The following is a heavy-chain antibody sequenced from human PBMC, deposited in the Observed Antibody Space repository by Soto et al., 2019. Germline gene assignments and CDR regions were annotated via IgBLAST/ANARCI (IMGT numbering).Heavy chain of an antibody. V-gene: IGHV3-21*01. CDR1: GFSFSDYS. D-gene: IGHD2-15*01. CDR2: ISGSSSYI. CDR3: ARDGAYCSGIGCRDYYQYMDV. J-gene: IGHJ6*03. Sequence: EVQLVESGGGLVKPGGSLRLSCTASGFSFSDYSMNWVRQAPGKGLEWVSSISGSSSYIYYTDSLKGRFTVSRDNANKSLYLQMNSLRAEDTAVYYCARDGAYCSGIGCRDYYQYMDVWGKGTTVTVSS.